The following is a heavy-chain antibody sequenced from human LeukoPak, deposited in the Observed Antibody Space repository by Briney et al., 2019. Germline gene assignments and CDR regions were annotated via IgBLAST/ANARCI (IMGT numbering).Heavy chain of an antibody. CDR3: ARGSGGVWYDYYMDV. J-gene: IGHJ6*03. V-gene: IGHV3-74*01. D-gene: IGHD3-16*01. CDR1: GFTFSSYC. CDR2: INTSGSAT. Sequence: GGSLRLSCAASGFTFSSYCMHWVRQAPGKGLVWVSCINTSGSATNYADSVKGRFTISRDNAKNTLYLQMNSLRAGDTAVYYSARGSGGVWYDYYMDVWGKGTKVSVS.